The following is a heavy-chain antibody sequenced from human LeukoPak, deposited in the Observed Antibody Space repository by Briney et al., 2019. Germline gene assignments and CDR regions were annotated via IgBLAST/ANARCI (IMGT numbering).Heavy chain of an antibody. J-gene: IGHJ4*02. CDR3: ASSGNYCFTLDY. V-gene: IGHV4-59*08. CDR1: GGPISNYY. CDR2: IHYSGIT. D-gene: IGHD3-10*01. Sequence: SETLSLTCSVSGGPISNYYWSWIRQPPGKGLEWIGYIHYSGITKYNPSVKSRVTISLDTSKSQFSLKLSSVTAADTAVYYCASSGNYCFTLDYWGQGTLVTVSS.